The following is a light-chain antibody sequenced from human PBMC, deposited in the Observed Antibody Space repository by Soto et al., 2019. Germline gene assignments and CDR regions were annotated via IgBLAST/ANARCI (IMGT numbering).Light chain of an antibody. V-gene: IGKV3-20*01. CDR3: QQYASAPFS. Sequence: EIVLTQSPGTLSLSPGERATLSCRASQSFSSNYLAWYQQKPGQGPRLLIFGASSRATGIPDRFSGSGSGTDFTLAISRLEPEDSAVYYCQQYASAPFSLGPGTKVDIK. CDR2: GAS. CDR1: QSFSSNY. J-gene: IGKJ3*01.